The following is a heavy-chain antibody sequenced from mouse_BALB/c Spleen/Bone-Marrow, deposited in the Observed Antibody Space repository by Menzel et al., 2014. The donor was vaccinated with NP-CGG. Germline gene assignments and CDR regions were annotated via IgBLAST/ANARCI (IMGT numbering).Heavy chain of an antibody. Sequence: QLQQSGAELVKPGASVKLSCTASGFNIKDTYMHWVKQRPEQGLEWIGRIDPANGNTKYNPKFQGKATITADTSSNTAYLQLSSLTSEDTAVYYCASYYYGSSTFAYWGQGTLVTVSA. CDR2: IDPANGNT. D-gene: IGHD1-1*01. V-gene: IGHV14-3*02. J-gene: IGHJ3*01. CDR3: ASYYYGSSTFAY. CDR1: GFNIKDTY.